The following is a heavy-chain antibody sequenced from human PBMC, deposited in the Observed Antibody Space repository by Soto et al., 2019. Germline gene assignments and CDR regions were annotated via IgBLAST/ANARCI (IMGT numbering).Heavy chain of an antibody. V-gene: IGHV4-31*03. CDR2: IYNTGNA. CDR1: GASITSGGYY. D-gene: IGHD5-12*01. J-gene: IGHJ4*01. CDR3: ARGYSGCDYNFDY. Sequence: SETLSLTCTVSGASITSGGYYWSWIRQHPEKGLECLGYIYNTGNAYYNPSLKSRVTISIDTSEDQFSLKVNSVTAADTAVYFCARGYSGCDYNFDYWGQGIPVTVSS.